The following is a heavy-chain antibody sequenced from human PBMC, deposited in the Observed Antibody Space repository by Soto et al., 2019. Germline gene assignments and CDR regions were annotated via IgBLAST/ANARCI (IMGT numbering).Heavy chain of an antibody. D-gene: IGHD4-4*01. Sequence: VQLVESGGGLVQPGGSLRLSCAASGFSISTPSMNWVRQAPGKGLEWVSFISSGNNAIYYADSVKGRFKISRDIAKNSVNRQMNSLGAEDTAVYYCARGGTVSTAWGQGTRVTVSS. J-gene: IGHJ4*02. CDR2: ISSGNNAI. CDR1: GFSISTPS. V-gene: IGHV3-48*01. CDR3: ARGGTVSTA.